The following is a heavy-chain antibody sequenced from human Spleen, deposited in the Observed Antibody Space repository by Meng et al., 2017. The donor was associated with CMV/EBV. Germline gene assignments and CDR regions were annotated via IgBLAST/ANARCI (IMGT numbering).Heavy chain of an antibody. Sequence: ASGFTFSTYAMSCVRQAPGKGLEWVSTVSGTGATTYYADSVKGQFTISRSNSRNTLYLQMNNLRVEDTAVYYCAKYRTAMIASTYDYWGQGILVTVSS. CDR1: GFTFSTYA. D-gene: IGHD3-22*01. CDR2: VSGTGATT. J-gene: IGHJ4*02. CDR3: AKYRTAMIASTYDY. V-gene: IGHV3-23*01.